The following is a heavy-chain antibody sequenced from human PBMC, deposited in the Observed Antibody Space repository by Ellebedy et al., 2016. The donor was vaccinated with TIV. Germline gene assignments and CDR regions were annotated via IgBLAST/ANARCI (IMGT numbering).Heavy chain of an antibody. D-gene: IGHD5-18*01. CDR3: ARGLYSYGFAEYLQH. V-gene: IGHV3-11*01. J-gene: IGHJ1*01. CDR1: GFIFGDYY. Sequence: GESLKISCAASGFIFGDYYMSWVRQAPGKGLEWVSYITNTGSHTYYADSVKGRFTVARDDAKNSVFLQMNSLRAEDTAVYFCARGLYSYGFAEYLQHWGQGTLVTVSS. CDR2: ITNTGSHT.